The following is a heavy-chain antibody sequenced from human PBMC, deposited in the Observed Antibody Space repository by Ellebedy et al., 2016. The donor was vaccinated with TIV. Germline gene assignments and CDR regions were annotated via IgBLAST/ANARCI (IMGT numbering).Heavy chain of an antibody. D-gene: IGHD3-22*01. Sequence: SETLSLTCAVSGYSISSSNWWGWIRQPPGKGLEWIGYIYYSGSTYYNPSLKSRLTMSVDTSKNQFSLKLSSVTAADTAVYYCAKTSYYYDSSGLLFDIWGQGTMVTVSS. CDR1: GYSISSSNW. CDR3: AKTSYYYDSSGLLFDI. V-gene: IGHV4-28*01. J-gene: IGHJ3*02. CDR2: IYYSGST.